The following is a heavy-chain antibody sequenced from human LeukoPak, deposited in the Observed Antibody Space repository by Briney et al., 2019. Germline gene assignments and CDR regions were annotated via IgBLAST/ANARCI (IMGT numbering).Heavy chain of an antibody. CDR3: ARGRGVLLWFGESFDY. V-gene: IGHV1-8*01. J-gene: IGHJ4*02. CDR1: GYTFTSYD. D-gene: IGHD3-10*01. Sequence: ASVKVSCKASGYTFTSYDIIWVRQATGQGLEWMGWMNPNSGNTGYAQKFQGRVTMTRNTSISTAYMELSSLRSEDTAVYYCARGRGVLLWFGESFDYWGQGTLVTVSS. CDR2: MNPNSGNT.